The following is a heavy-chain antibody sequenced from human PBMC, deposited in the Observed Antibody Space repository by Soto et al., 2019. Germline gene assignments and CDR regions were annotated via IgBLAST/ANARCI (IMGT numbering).Heavy chain of an antibody. CDR2: INPNSGGT. J-gene: IGHJ6*02. V-gene: IGHV1-2*02. CDR3: ARDRSPIAAAGRGYYYYGMDV. CDR1: GYTFTGYY. Sequence: ASVKVSCKASGYTFTGYYMHWVRQAPGQGLEWMGWINPNSGGTNYAQKFQGRVTMTRDTSISTAYMELSRLRSDDTAVYYCARDRSPIAAAGRGYYYYGMDVWGQGTTVTVSS. D-gene: IGHD6-13*01.